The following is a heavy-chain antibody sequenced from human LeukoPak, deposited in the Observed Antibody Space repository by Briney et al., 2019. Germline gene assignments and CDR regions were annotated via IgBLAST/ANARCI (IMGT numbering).Heavy chain of an antibody. V-gene: IGHV4-30-4*01. CDR1: GGSISSGDYY. D-gene: IGHD3-10*01. CDR2: IYYSGST. J-gene: IGHJ4*02. CDR3: GSSMVRGVIFDY. Sequence: PSETLSLTCTVSGGSISSGDYYWGWIRQPPGKGLEWIGYIYYSGSTYYNPSLKSRVTISVDTSKNQFSLKLSSVTAADTAVYYCGSSMVRGVIFDYWGQGTLVTVSS.